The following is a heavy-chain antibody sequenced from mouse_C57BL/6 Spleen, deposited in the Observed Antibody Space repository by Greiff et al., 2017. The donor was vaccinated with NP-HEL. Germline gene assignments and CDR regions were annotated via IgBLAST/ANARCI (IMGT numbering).Heavy chain of an antibody. CDR2: INPNNGGT. Sequence: VQLQQSGPELVKPGASVKISCKASGYTFTDYYMNWVKQSHGKSLEWIGDINPNNGGTSYNQKFKGKATLTVDKSSSTAYMELRSLTSEDSAVYYCARGDYGSSYVAWFAYWGQGTLVTVSA. J-gene: IGHJ3*01. D-gene: IGHD1-1*01. CDR1: GYTFTDYY. CDR3: ARGDYGSSYVAWFAY. V-gene: IGHV1-26*01.